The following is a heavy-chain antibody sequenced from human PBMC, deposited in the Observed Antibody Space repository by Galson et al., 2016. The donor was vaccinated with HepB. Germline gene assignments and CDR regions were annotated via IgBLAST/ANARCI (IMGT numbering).Heavy chain of an antibody. V-gene: IGHV3-49*03. CDR2: IRGKAYGGTT. CDR1: GFTFGDYT. J-gene: IGHJ2*01. D-gene: IGHD3-10*01. CDR3: SRQSMTMVRGVSPLTFDL. Sequence: SLRLSCAASGFTFGDYTMSWFRQAPGKGLEWISFIRGKAYGGTTEYAAAVKDRFIISRDDSKSNAYLEINSLNTEDTALYYCSRQSMTMVRGVSPLTFDLWGRGTLVTVSS.